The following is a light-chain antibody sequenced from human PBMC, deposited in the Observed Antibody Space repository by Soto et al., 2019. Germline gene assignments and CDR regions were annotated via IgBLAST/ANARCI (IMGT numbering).Light chain of an antibody. Sequence: QSVLTQPPSASGAPGQRVTISCTGSSSNIGSTYDVQWYQQLPGTAPKLLIHGNTDRPSGVPDRFSGSKSGTSAPLAITGLQADDEAASYCQSNDDSLSAHYVFRTGTKVPVL. CDR3: QSNDDSLSAHYV. V-gene: IGLV1-40*01. CDR2: GNT. CDR1: SSNIGSTYD. J-gene: IGLJ1*01.